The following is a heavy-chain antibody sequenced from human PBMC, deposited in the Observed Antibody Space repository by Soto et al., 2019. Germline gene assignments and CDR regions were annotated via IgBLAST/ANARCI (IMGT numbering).Heavy chain of an antibody. Sequence: PGGSLRLSCAASGFTFSSYGMHWVRQAPGKGLEWVAVISYDGSNKYYADSVKGRFTISRDNSKNTLYLQMNSLRAEDTAVYYCAKDQDSSSPDYYYYGMDVWGQGTTVTVSS. J-gene: IGHJ6*02. CDR1: GFTFSSYG. V-gene: IGHV3-30*18. CDR3: AKDQDSSSPDYYYYGMDV. D-gene: IGHD6-6*01. CDR2: ISYDGSNK.